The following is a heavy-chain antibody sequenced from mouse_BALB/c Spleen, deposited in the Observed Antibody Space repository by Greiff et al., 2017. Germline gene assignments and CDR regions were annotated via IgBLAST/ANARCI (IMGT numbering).Heavy chain of an antibody. V-gene: IGHV1-4*02. Sequence: VQLQQSAAELARPGASVKMSCKASGYTFTSYTMHWVKQRPGQGLEWIGYINPSSGYTEYNQKFKDKTTLTADKSSSTAYMQLSSLTSEDSAVYYCARGVYDGYYVGAMDYWGQGTSVTVSS. CDR2: INPSSGYT. D-gene: IGHD2-3*01. CDR3: ARGVYDGYYVGAMDY. CDR1: GYTFTSYT. J-gene: IGHJ4*01.